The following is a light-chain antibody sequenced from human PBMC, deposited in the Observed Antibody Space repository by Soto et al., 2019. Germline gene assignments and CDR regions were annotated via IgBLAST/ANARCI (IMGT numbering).Light chain of an antibody. CDR1: QSLLFSSKNLNY. Sequence: DIVMTQSQDSLVMPLGESATIHCKATQSLLFSSKNLNYLSWYQQKPGQPPRLLIYWASTRAFGVPDLFSGRGSGTDFSLTISSLQAEDVAVYYCQQYYTPPLTFGGGTRLVIK. CDR3: QQYYTPPLT. V-gene: IGKV4-1*01. CDR2: WAS. J-gene: IGKJ4*01.